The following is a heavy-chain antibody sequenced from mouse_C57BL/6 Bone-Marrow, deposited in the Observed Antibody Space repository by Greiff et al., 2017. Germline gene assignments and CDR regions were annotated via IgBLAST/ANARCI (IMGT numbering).Heavy chain of an antibody. CDR3: ARDYYGIYYYATDY. CDR2: IHPNSGST. V-gene: IGHV1-64*01. CDR1: GYTFTSYW. D-gene: IGHD1-1*01. Sequence: QVQLQQPGAGLVKPGASVKLSCTASGYTFTSYWMHWVKQSPGQGLEWIGMIHPNSGSTNYNEKFKSKVTLTVDKSASTAYMQHSSLTSEDSAVYYCARDYYGIYYYATDYWCQGTSVTVTA. J-gene: IGHJ4*01.